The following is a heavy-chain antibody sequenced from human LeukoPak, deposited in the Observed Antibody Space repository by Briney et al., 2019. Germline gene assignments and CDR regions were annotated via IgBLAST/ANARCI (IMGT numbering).Heavy chain of an antibody. J-gene: IGHJ4*02. D-gene: IGHD1/OR15-1a*01. CDR1: GFTFSSYA. CDR3: ARDVVTGTNYYFDY. CDR2: ISYDGSNK. V-gene: IGHV3-30-3*01. Sequence: GGSLRLSCAASGFTFSSYAMHWVRQAPGKGLEWVAVISYDGSNKYYADSVKGRFTISRDNSKNTLYLQMNSLRAEDTAVYYCARDVVTGTNYYFDYWGQGTLVTVSS.